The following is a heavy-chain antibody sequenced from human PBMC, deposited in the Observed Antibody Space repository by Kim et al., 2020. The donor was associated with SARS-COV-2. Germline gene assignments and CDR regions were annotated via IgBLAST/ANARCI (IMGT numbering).Heavy chain of an antibody. CDR1: GYTFTSYA. V-gene: IGHV1-3*01. CDR3: ARGGGTRTAHGIDY. D-gene: IGHD1-1*01. J-gene: IGHJ4*02. Sequence: ASVKVSCKASGYTFTSYAMHWVRQAPGQRLEWMGWINAGNGNTKYSQKFQGRVTITRDTSASTAYMELSSLRSEDTAVYYCARGGGTRTAHGIDYWGQGTLVTVSS. CDR2: INAGNGNT.